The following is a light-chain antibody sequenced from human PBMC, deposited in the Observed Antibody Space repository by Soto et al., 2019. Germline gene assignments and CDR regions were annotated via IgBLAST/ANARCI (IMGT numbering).Light chain of an antibody. J-gene: IGKJ3*01. V-gene: IGKV3-20*01. CDR1: QSVGINY. CDR2: DAS. Sequence: EIVLTQSPGTLSLSPGERATLSCRASQSVGINYLAWYQQRPGQAPRLLISDASSRAAGIPDRFSGSGSGTDFTLTISRLEPEDFAVYYCQHYGASPRIFTFGPGTKVDIK. CDR3: QHYGASPRIFT.